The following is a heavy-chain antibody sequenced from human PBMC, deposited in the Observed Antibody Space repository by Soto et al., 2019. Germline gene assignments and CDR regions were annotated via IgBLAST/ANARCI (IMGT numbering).Heavy chain of an antibody. J-gene: IGHJ6*02. CDR2: INPNSGGT. D-gene: IGHD6-6*01. Sequence: ASVKVSCKASGYTFTGYYMHWVRQAPGQGLEWMGWINPNSGGTNYAQKFQGWVTMTRDTSISTAYMELSRLRSDDTAVYYCARDRMGIAARPTGMDVWGQGNTVTVSS. CDR3: ARDRMGIAARPTGMDV. V-gene: IGHV1-2*04. CDR1: GYTFTGYY.